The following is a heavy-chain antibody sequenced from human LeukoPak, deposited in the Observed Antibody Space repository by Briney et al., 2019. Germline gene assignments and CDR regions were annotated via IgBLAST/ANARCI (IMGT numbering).Heavy chain of an antibody. J-gene: IGHJ3*02. CDR3: ARGYCSSTSCSPLRAFDI. Sequence: SVKVSCKASGGTFSSYIISWVRQAPGQGLEWMGRIIPILGIANYAQKFQGRVTITADKSTSTAYMELSSLRSEDTAVYYCARGYCSSTSCSPLRAFDIWGQGTMVTVSS. V-gene: IGHV1-69*02. D-gene: IGHD2-2*01. CDR2: IIPILGIA. CDR1: GGTFSSYI.